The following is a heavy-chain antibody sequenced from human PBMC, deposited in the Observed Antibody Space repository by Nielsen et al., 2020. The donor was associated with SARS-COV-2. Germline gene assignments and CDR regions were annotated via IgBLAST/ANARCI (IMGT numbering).Heavy chain of an antibody. Sequence: SETLSLTCAVSGGSITTYYWHWIRQSPGKGLEWIGYIYYSGNTNYNPSLKSRVTISVDTSKNQFSLKLSSVTAADTAVYYCAKDDDNWGSLAYWGQGTTVTVSS. CDR3: AKDDDNWGSLAY. CDR1: GGSITTYY. D-gene: IGHD7-27*01. CDR2: IYYSGNT. V-gene: IGHV4-59*13. J-gene: IGHJ6*02.